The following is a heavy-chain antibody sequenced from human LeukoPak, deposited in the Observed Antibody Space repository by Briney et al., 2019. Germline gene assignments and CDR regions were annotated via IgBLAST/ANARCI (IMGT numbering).Heavy chain of an antibody. CDR1: GFSVSGYW. J-gene: IGHJ4*02. CDR2: IKQDGSEK. V-gene: IGHV3-7*01. Sequence: QAGGSLRLSCAVSGFSVSGYWMTWVRQAPGKGLEWVANIKQDGSEKNYVDSVKGRFTISRDNAENSLFLQMNSLRVEDTAVYYCAREWQGGIAAAGTRIEGDYWGQGTLVAVSP. CDR3: AREWQGGIAAAGTRIEGDY. D-gene: IGHD6-13*01.